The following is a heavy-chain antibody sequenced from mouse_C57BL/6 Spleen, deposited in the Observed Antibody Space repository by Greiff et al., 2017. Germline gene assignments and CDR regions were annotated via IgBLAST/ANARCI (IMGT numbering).Heavy chain of an antibody. Sequence: EVHLVESGGGLVKPGGSLKLSCAASGFTFSDYGMHWVRQAPEKGLEWVAYISSGSSTIYYADTVKGRFTISRDNAKNTLFLQMTSLRAEDTARYYCERGYYDYDRYYAMDYCGQGTSVTVSS. CDR3: ERGYYDYDRYYAMDY. J-gene: IGHJ4*01. D-gene: IGHD2-4*01. CDR2: ISSGSSTI. CDR1: GFTFSDYG. V-gene: IGHV5-17*01.